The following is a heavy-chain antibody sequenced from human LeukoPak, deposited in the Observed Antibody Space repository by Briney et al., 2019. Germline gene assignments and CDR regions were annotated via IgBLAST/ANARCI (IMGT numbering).Heavy chain of an antibody. Sequence: PSETLSLTCTVSGGSISSYYWSWIRQPPGKGLEWIGYIYYSGSTNYNPSLKSRVTISVDTSKNQFSLKLSSVTAADTAVHYCARGDSSGYPTGYWGQGTLVTVSS. V-gene: IGHV4-59*01. D-gene: IGHD3-22*01. J-gene: IGHJ4*02. CDR3: ARGDSSGYPTGY. CDR1: GGSISSYY. CDR2: IYYSGST.